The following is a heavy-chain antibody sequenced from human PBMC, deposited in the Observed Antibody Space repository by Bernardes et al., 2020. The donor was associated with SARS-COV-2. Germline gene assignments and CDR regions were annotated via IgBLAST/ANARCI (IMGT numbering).Heavy chain of an antibody. J-gene: IGHJ4*02. V-gene: IGHV3-23*01. D-gene: IGHD3-22*01. CDR3: AKDFGGNYYASSGYLDN. CDR2: ITESGDVT. Sequence: GGSLRLSCAASGFTFSYYAMTWVRQVPEKGLETVAYITESGDVTAYADSVKGRFTISRDNSKNTLYLQMNNLKADDTALYYCAKDFGGNYYASSGYLDNWGQGTLVTVSS. CDR1: GFTFSYYA.